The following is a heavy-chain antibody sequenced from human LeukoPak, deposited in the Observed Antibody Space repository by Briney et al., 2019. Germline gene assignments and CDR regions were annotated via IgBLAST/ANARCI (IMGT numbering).Heavy chain of an antibody. CDR3: ARRGYHDYSGFDY. Sequence: GGSLRLSCAGSEFTFRSYSMHWVRQAPGKGLEWVSSISGSSSDIYYADSVKGRFTISRDNSKNSLYLQMKSLRAEDTALYYCARRGYHDYSGFDYWGQGTLVSVSS. CDR1: EFTFRSYS. D-gene: IGHD1-26*01. CDR2: ISGSSSDI. J-gene: IGHJ4*02. V-gene: IGHV3-21*01.